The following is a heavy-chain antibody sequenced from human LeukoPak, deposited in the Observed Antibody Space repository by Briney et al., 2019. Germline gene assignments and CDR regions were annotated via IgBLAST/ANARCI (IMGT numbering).Heavy chain of an antibody. CDR2: ISYDGSNK. Sequence: GGSLRLSCAASGFTFSSYAMHWVRQAPGKGLEWVAVISYDGSNKYYADSVKGRFTISRDNSKNTLYLQMNSLRAEDTAVYYCASRGFDPWGQGTLVTASS. J-gene: IGHJ5*02. V-gene: IGHV3-30*04. CDR3: ASRGFDP. CDR1: GFTFSSYA.